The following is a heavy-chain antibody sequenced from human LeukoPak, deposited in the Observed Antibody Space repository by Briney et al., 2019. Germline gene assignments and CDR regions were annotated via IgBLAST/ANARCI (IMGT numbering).Heavy chain of an antibody. CDR3: ARRAYSSGWYLFDY. Sequence: SETLSLTCTVSGGSISSYYCSWIRQPPGKGLEWIGYMYYSGSTNYNPSLKSRVTISVDTSKNQFSLKLSSVTAADTAVYYCARRAYSSGWYLFDYWGQGTLVTVSS. CDR2: MYYSGST. D-gene: IGHD6-19*01. CDR1: GGSISSYY. V-gene: IGHV4-59*08. J-gene: IGHJ4*02.